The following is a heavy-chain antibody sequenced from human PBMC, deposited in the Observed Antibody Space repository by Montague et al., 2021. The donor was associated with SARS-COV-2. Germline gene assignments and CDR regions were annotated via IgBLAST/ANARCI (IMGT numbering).Heavy chain of an antibody. Sequence: SLRLSCAASGFTFSNYAMRWVRQAPGKGLEWASAISNSGSKQRYTDSVKGRFTISRDNSKNTLYLQMDSLRAEDTAVYYCAKDRVVPPDRNLDYWGQGTLVSVSS. J-gene: IGHJ4*02. V-gene: IGHV3-23*01. CDR1: GFTFSNYA. CDR2: ISNSGSKQ. CDR3: AKDRVVPPDRNLDY. D-gene: IGHD2-2*01.